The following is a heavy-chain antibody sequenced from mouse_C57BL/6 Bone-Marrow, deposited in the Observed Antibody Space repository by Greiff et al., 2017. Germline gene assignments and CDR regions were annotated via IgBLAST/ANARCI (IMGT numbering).Heavy chain of an antibody. CDR1: GYTFTDYY. CDR2: IFPGSGST. CDR3: AREGVYDYGVAWFAY. D-gene: IGHD2-4*01. V-gene: IGHV1-75*01. Sequence: VQLQQSGPELVKPGASVKISCTASGYTFTDYYINWVKQRPGQGLVWIGWIFPGSGSTYYNETFKGTATLTLDTSSRTDYMLLSSLTAEDSAVYFSAREGVYDYGVAWFAYWGQGTLVTVSA. J-gene: IGHJ3*01.